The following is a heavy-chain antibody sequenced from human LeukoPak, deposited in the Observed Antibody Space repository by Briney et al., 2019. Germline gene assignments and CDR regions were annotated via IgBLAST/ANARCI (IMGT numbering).Heavy chain of an antibody. CDR1: GFTFSSYG. J-gene: IGHJ4*02. V-gene: IGHV3-66*01. CDR2: IYSGGGT. CDR3: ASDYYYGSGSFFT. Sequence: GGSLRLSCAASGFTFSSYGMHWVRQAPGKGLEWVSVIYSGGGTYYADSVKGRFTISRDKSKNTLYLQMNSLRAEDTAVYYCASDYYYGSGSFFTWGQGTLVTVSS. D-gene: IGHD3-10*01.